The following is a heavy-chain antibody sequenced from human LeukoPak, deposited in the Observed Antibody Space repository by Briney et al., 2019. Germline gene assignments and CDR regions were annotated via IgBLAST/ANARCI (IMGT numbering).Heavy chain of an antibody. V-gene: IGHV3-53*01. CDR2: IYSGGSA. D-gene: IGHD3-10*01. J-gene: IGHJ5*02. CDR3: ARDDKGVAHGFDP. Sequence: GGSLRLSCTASGLTVSSNYMSWVRQAPGKGLEWVSVIYSGGSAYYADSVKGRFTISRDNSKNTLYLQMNSLRAEDTAVYYCARDDKGVAHGFDPWGQATLVTVSS. CDR1: GLTVSSNY.